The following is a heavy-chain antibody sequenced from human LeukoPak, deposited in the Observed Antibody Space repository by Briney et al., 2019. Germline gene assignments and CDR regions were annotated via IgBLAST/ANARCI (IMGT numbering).Heavy chain of an antibody. Sequence: GASVKVSCKASGGTFSSYAISWVRQAPGQGLEWMGRIIPILGIANYAQKFQGRVTITADKSTSTAYMELSSLRSEDTAVYYCASHLTGCGGDCYGRYFDLWGRGTLVTVSS. CDR1: GGTFSSYA. CDR3: ASHLTGCGGDCYGRYFDL. D-gene: IGHD2-21*02. V-gene: IGHV1-69*04. CDR2: IIPILGIA. J-gene: IGHJ2*01.